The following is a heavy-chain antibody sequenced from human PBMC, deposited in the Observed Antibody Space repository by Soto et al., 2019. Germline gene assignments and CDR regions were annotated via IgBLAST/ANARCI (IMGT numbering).Heavy chain of an antibody. V-gene: IGHV4-30-4*01. J-gene: IGHJ4*02. CDR2: IYYSGST. CDR1: GGSISSGDYY. CDR3: ARVKATLYRHYYFDY. Sequence: SSETLSLTCTVSGGSISSGDYYWSWIRQPPGKGLEWIGYIYYSGSTYYNPSLKSRVTISVDTSKNQFSLKLSSVTAADTAVYYCARVKATLYRHYYFDYWGQGTPVTVSS. D-gene: IGHD5-12*01.